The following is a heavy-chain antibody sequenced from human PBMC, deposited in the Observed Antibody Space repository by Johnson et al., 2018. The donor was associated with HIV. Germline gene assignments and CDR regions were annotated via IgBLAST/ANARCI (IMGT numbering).Heavy chain of an antibody. Sequence: QVQLVESGGGVVQPGRSLRLSCAASGFTFSSYAMHWVRQAPGKGLEWVAVISYDGSNRYYVDSVKGRFTISRDNSKNTLYLQMNSLRAEDTAVYYCAKVGGRHDYGDYLGAFDIWGQGTMVTVSS. CDR3: AKVGGRHDYGDYLGAFDI. D-gene: IGHD4-17*01. V-gene: IGHV3-30*04. CDR2: ISYDGSNR. J-gene: IGHJ3*02. CDR1: GFTFSSYA.